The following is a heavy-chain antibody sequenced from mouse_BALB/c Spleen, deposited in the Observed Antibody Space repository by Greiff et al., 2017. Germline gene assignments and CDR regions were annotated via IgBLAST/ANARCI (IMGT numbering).Heavy chain of an antibody. CDR3: ARLTTATDYFDY. V-gene: IGHV5-6*01. Sequence: EVMLVESGGDLVKPGGSLKLSCAASGFTFSSYGMSWVRQTPDKRLEWVATISSGGSYTYYPDSVKGRFTISRANAKNTLYLQMSSLKSEDTAMYYCARLTTATDYFDYWGQGTTLTVSS. J-gene: IGHJ2*01. CDR1: GFTFSSYG. CDR2: ISSGGSYT. D-gene: IGHD1-2*01.